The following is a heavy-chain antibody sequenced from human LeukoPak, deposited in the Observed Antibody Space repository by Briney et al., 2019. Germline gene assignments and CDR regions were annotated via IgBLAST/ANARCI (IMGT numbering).Heavy chain of an antibody. J-gene: IGHJ4*02. CDR2: ISYDGSNK. V-gene: IGHV3-30*03. Sequence: GGSLRLSCAASGFTFSSYGMHWVRQAPGEGLEWVAVISYDGSNKYYADSVKGRFTISRDNSKNTLYLQMNSLRAEDTAVYYCARGFGVVIIGYFDYWGQGTLVTVSS. D-gene: IGHD3-3*01. CDR3: ARGFGVVIIGYFDY. CDR1: GFTFSSYG.